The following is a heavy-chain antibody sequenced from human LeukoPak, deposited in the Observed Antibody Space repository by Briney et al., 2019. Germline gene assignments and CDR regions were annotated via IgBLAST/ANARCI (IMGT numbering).Heavy chain of an antibody. D-gene: IGHD2-15*01. CDR2: INSDGSRT. CDR1: GFAFNDYW. J-gene: IGHJ6*02. V-gene: IGHV3-74*01. CDR3: ARDRSRWSIAPDADV. Sequence: GRSLRLSCAASGFAFNDYWMNWVRQVPGKGLMWGARINSDGSRTTYADPVKGRFTVSRDNAKNTLYLQMNSLRAEDTAVYYCARDRSRWSIAPDADVWGQGTTVTVSS.